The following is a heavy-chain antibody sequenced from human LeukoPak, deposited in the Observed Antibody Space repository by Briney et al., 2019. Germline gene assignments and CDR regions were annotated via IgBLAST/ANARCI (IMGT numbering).Heavy chain of an antibody. Sequence: GGSLRLSCAASGFTFSNFGMHWVRQAPGKGLEWVAVISYDGSNKYYSDSVKGRFTISRDNSKNTLYLQMNSLRAEDTAVYYCAGSSGWARYFDYWGQGTLVTVSS. CDR3: AGSSGWARYFDY. D-gene: IGHD6-19*01. CDR1: GFTFSNFG. V-gene: IGHV3-30*03. J-gene: IGHJ4*02. CDR2: ISYDGSNK.